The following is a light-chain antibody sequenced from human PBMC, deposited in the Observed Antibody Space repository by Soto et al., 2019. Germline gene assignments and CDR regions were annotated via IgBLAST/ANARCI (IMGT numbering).Light chain of an antibody. V-gene: IGLV2-11*01. CDR3: FSYAGDYTFV. Sequence: SALTQPRSVSGSPGQSVTISCTGTSSDVGGYNYVSWYQQYPGKAPKLMICDVTTRPSGIPDRFSGSKSGNTASLTISGLQAEDEADYYCFSYAGDYTFVFGTGTKLTVL. CDR2: DVT. CDR1: SSDVGGYNY. J-gene: IGLJ1*01.